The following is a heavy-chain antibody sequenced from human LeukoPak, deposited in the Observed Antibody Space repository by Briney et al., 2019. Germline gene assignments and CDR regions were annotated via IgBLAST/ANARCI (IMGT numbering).Heavy chain of an antibody. J-gene: IGHJ4*02. V-gene: IGHV3-23*01. D-gene: IGHD2-15*01. CDR1: GFTFSNYA. Sequence: GGSLRLSCAASGFTFSNYAMNWVRQAPGKGLEWVSSISGSGGHTNYADSVKGRFTISRDNSKNTLYLQMNTLRAEDTALYYCAKDPGYCSGASCSIDYWGQGTLVTVSS. CDR2: ISGSGGHT. CDR3: AKDPGYCSGASCSIDY.